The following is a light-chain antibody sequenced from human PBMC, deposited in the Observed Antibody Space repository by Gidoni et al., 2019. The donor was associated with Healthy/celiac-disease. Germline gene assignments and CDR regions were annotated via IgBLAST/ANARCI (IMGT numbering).Light chain of an antibody. Sequence: DIQMTQSPSSLSASVGDRVTITCRASQSISSYLNWYQQKPGKAPKLLIHAASSLQSGVPSRFSGSGSGTDFTLTISSLQPEDFATYYCQQSYSTPPYTFGQXTKLEIK. CDR2: AAS. CDR1: QSISSY. CDR3: QQSYSTPPYT. V-gene: IGKV1-39*01. J-gene: IGKJ2*01.